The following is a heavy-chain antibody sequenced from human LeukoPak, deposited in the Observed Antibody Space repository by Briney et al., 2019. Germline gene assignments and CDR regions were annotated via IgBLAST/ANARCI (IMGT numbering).Heavy chain of an antibody. Sequence: GKSLRLSCAVSGFNFSSFGMHWVRQAPGKGLEWLAFILFDGSNTCYADSVKGRFTISRDNSKNTLYLHVNSLRADDTAVYYCAKGRAQYYYDSNGYYILDFWGQGTLVTVSS. CDR1: GFNFSSFG. V-gene: IGHV3-30*18. J-gene: IGHJ4*02. CDR2: ILFDGSNT. D-gene: IGHD3-22*01. CDR3: AKGRAQYYYDSNGYYILDF.